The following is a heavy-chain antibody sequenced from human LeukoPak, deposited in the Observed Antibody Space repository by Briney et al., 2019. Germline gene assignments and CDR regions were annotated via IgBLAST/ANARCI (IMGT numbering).Heavy chain of an antibody. D-gene: IGHD1-26*01. CDR3: ARAQVGATTGYYYYYMDV. Sequence: GGSLRLSCEASGFTFSTYWMSWVRQAPGKGLEWVANINQDGSEKYYVDSVKGRFTISRDNAKNSLYLQMNSLRAEDTAVYYCARAQVGATTGYYYYYMDVWGKGTTVTVSS. CDR1: GFTFSTYW. V-gene: IGHV3-7*04. J-gene: IGHJ6*03. CDR2: INQDGSEK.